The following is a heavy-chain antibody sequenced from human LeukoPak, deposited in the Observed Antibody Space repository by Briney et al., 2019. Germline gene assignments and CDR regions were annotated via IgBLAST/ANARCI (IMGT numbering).Heavy chain of an antibody. D-gene: IGHD3-22*01. Sequence: GGSLRLSCAASGFTFSSYGMHWVRQAPGKGLEWVAFIRYDGSNKYYADSVKGRFTISRDNSKNTLYLQMNSLRAEDTAVYYCAKSYYDSSGYYPLGYWGQGTLVTVSS. CDR3: AKSYYDSSGYYPLGY. CDR2: IRYDGSNK. V-gene: IGHV3-30*02. J-gene: IGHJ4*02. CDR1: GFTFSSYG.